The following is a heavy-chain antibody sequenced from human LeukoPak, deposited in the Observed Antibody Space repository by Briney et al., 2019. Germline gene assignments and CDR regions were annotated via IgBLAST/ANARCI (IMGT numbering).Heavy chain of an antibody. Sequence: GGSLRLSCAASGFTFSSYWMSWVRQAPGKGLEWVANIKQDGSEKYYVDSVKGRFTISRDNAKNSLYLQMNSLRAEDTALYYCAKSMATTYYGMDVWGQGTTVTVSS. V-gene: IGHV3-7*03. CDR2: IKQDGSEK. J-gene: IGHJ6*02. CDR1: GFTFSSYW. CDR3: AKSMATTYYGMDV. D-gene: IGHD5-12*01.